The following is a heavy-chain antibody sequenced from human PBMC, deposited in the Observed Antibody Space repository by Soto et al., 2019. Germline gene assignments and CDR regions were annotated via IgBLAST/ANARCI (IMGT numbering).Heavy chain of an antibody. CDR2: ISYDGSNK. CDR3: AKVRDPDVKGVGASGFDY. V-gene: IGHV3-30*18. Sequence: GGSLRLSCAAPGFTFSSYGIHWVRQAPGKGLEWVAVISYDGSNKYYADSVKGRFTNSRDNSKNTLYLQMNSLRAEDTAVYYCAKVRDPDVKGVGASGFDYWGQGTLVTVSS. CDR1: GFTFSSYG. J-gene: IGHJ4*02. D-gene: IGHD3-10*01.